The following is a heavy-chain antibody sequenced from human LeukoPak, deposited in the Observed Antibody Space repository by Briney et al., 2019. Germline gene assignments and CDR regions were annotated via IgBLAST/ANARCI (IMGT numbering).Heavy chain of an antibody. D-gene: IGHD6-25*01. CDR3: ARNDRDSSGTEYFQH. J-gene: IGHJ1*01. Sequence: GRSLRLSCAASGFTFSSYAMHWVRQAPGKGLEWVAVISYDGSNKYYADSVKGRFTISRDNSKNTQYLQMNSLRDEDTVVYYCARNDRDSSGTEYFQHWGQGTLVTVSS. CDR2: ISYDGSNK. V-gene: IGHV3-30*04. CDR1: GFTFSSYA.